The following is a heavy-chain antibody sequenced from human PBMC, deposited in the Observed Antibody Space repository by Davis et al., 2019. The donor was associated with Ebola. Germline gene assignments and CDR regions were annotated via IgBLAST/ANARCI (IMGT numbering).Heavy chain of an antibody. Sequence: PGGSLRLSCTASGFSVTDYGMQWVRQAPGKGLEWLAVSSYDEQWIYYAESVKGRFPISRDRPKNTLYLEMKGLRLEETAVYYCAKEGGVSDWTKLDSWGQGTLVTVSS. CDR2: SSYDEQWI. CDR1: GFSVTDYG. V-gene: IGHV3-30*18. D-gene: IGHD1/OR15-1a*01. CDR3: AKEGGVSDWTKLDS. J-gene: IGHJ4*02.